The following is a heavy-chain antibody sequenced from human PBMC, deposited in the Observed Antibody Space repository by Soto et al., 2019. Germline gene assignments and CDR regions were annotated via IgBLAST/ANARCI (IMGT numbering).Heavy chain of an antibody. CDR3: ASNLGYCSGGSCYLIY. CDR1: GYSFTSYW. J-gene: IGHJ4*02. D-gene: IGHD2-15*01. Sequence: PGDSLKISCKGSGYSFTSYWIGWVRQMPGKGLEWMGIIYPGDSDTRYSPSFQGQVTISADKSISTAYLQWSSLKASDTAMYYCASNLGYCSGGSCYLIYWGQGTLVTVSS. CDR2: IYPGDSDT. V-gene: IGHV5-51*01.